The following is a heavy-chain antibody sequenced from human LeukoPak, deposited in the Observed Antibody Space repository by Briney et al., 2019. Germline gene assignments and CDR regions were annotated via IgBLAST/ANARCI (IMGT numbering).Heavy chain of an antibody. CDR2: ISYDGSNK. Sequence: VGSLRLSCAASGFTFSNAWMSWVRQAPGKGLEWVAVISYDGSNKYYADSVKGRFTISRDNSKNTLYLQMNSLRAEDTAVYYCAKDWNLFDYWGQGTLVTVSS. V-gene: IGHV3-30*18. CDR1: GFTFSNAW. D-gene: IGHD1-1*01. CDR3: AKDWNLFDY. J-gene: IGHJ4*02.